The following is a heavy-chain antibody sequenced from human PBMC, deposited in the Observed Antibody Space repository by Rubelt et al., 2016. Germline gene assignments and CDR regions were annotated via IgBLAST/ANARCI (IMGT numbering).Heavy chain of an antibody. CDR3: AKGADVGWGTAWYFDL. J-gene: IGHJ2*01. CDR1: GFIFSSYG. CDR2: ISGSGGST. Sequence: EVQLVESGGGLVKPGGSLRLSCAASGFIFSSYGMSWVRQAPGKGLEWVSAISGSGGSTYYADSVKGRFTISRDNSENTLYLQRNSLRAEDTDIYYWAKGADVGWGTAWYFDLWGRGTLVTVSS. V-gene: IGHV3-23*04. D-gene: IGHD3-16*01.